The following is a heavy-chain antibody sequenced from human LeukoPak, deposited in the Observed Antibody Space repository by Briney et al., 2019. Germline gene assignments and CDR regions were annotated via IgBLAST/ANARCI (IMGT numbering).Heavy chain of an antibody. V-gene: IGHV4-30-4*08. CDR1: GGSISSGDYY. D-gene: IGHD4-11*01. CDR2: IYYSGST. CDR3: ARVATVTTWSNYYYYYMDV. J-gene: IGHJ6*03. Sequence: SETLSLTCTVSGGSISSGDYYWSWIRQPPGKGLEWIGYIYYSGSTYYNPSLKSRVTISVDTSKNQFSLKLSSVTAADTAVYYCARVATVTTWSNYYYYYMDVSRKGTTVTVSS.